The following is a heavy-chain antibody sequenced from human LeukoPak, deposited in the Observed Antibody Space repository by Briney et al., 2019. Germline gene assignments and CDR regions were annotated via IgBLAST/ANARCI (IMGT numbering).Heavy chain of an antibody. D-gene: IGHD4-17*01. CDR1: GFTFSSYW. Sequence: GGSLRLSCAASGFTFSSYWMHWVRQAPGKGRVWVSRINSDGSSTSYADSVKGRFTISRDNAKNTLYLQMISLRAEDMAVYYCARDLWGTTVTTDYFDSWGQGTLVTVSS. J-gene: IGHJ4*02. CDR2: INSDGSST. CDR3: ARDLWGTTVTTDYFDS. V-gene: IGHV3-74*01.